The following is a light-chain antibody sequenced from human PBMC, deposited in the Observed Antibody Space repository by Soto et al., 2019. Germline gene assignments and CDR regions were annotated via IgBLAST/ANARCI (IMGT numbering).Light chain of an antibody. V-gene: IGLV2-14*01. J-gene: IGLJ1*01. CDR2: EVS. CDR1: SSDVGGYDF. Sequence: QSVLTQPASVSGSPGQSITISCTGTSSDVGGYDFVSWYQQHPGKAPKLLIYEVSRRPSSFSNRFSGSKSANTASLTISELQAEDAADYYWLSYSSTSSLYVFGTGTKVTVL. CDR3: LSYSSTSSLYV.